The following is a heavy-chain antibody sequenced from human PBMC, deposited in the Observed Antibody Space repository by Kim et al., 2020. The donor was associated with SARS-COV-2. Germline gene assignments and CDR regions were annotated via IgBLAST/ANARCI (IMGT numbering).Heavy chain of an antibody. CDR1: GFTFSSYD. D-gene: IGHD2-15*01. Sequence: GGSLRLSCAASGFTFSSYDMHWVRQATGKGLEWVSAIGTAGDTYYPCSVKGRFTISRENAKNSLYLQMNSLRAGDTAVYYCARGSCSGGSCYFRTMPYYGMDVWGQGTTVTVSS. J-gene: IGHJ6*02. V-gene: IGHV3-13*04. CDR3: ARGSCSGGSCYFRTMPYYGMDV. CDR2: IGTAGDT.